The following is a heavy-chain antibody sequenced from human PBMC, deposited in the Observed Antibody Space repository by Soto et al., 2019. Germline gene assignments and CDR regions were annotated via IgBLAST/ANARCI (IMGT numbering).Heavy chain of an antibody. CDR1: GFTFSNYP. CDR3: ARDINYYWPNYYFDY. CDR2: ISGSGGST. J-gene: IGHJ4*02. V-gene: IGHV3-23*01. D-gene: IGHD3-10*01. Sequence: GGSLRLSCEASGFTFSNYPMSWVRQAPGKGLEWVSGISGSGGSTNYADSVKGRFTISRDNSKNTLYLQMNSLRAEDTDLYLCARDINYYWPNYYFDYRGKGILVTVSS.